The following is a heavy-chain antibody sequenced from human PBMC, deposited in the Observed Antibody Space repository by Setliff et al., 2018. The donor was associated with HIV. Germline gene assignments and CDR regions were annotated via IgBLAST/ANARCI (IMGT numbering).Heavy chain of an antibody. CDR3: ASTGRKTYYNSEKYYYFDY. CDR1: GYSISSGYY. D-gene: IGHD3-10*01. Sequence: SETLSLTCAVSGYSISSGYYWGWIRQPPGKGLEWIGSIYHSGSTYYNPSLKSRVTISLDTSKKQFSLRLNSVTAADTGVYYCASTGRKTYYNSEKYYYFDYWGLGTVVTVSS. CDR2: IYHSGST. J-gene: IGHJ4*02. V-gene: IGHV4-38-2*01.